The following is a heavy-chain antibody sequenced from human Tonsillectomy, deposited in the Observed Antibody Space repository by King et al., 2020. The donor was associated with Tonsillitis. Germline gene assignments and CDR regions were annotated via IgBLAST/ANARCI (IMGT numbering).Heavy chain of an antibody. Sequence: QLVQSGAEVKKSGESLKISCKVSGYRFHSYWIAWVRQMPGKGLEWMGIIYPADSDARYSPSFQGQVTISVDRSLSTAYLQWNSLKASDTAVYYCARQAGTPANHLAPWGQGTLVTVSS. CDR2: IYPADSDA. D-gene: IGHD1-14*01. CDR3: ARQAGTPANHLAP. V-gene: IGHV5-51*01. CDR1: GYRFHSYW. J-gene: IGHJ5*02.